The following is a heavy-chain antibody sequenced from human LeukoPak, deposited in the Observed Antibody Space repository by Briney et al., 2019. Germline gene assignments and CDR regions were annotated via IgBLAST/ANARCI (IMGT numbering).Heavy chain of an antibody. J-gene: IGHJ4*02. Sequence: SQTLSLTCAVSGGSISSGGYSWSWIRQPPGTGLEWIGYIYHSGSTYYNPSLKSRVTISVDRSKNQFSLKLSSVTAADTAVYYCARVISSRYYYFDYWGQGTLVTVSS. CDR2: IYHSGST. CDR1: GGSISSGGYS. D-gene: IGHD3-10*01. CDR3: ARVISSRYYYFDY. V-gene: IGHV4-30-2*01.